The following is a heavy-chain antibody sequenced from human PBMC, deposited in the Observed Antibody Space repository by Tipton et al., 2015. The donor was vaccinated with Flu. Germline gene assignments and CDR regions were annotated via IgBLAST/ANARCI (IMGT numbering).Heavy chain of an antibody. CDR3: ARRDYSNYVSDPKNWFDP. Sequence: GSLRLSCTVSGDSISSYFWHWIRQPPGKGLEWIGYMYSSGTTEYSPSLKSRIVTSIDTSKNQLSLKLNSVTAADTAVYYCARRDYSNYVSDPKNWFDPWGQGTLVTVSS. CDR1: GDSISSYF. V-gene: IGHV4-59*08. CDR2: MYSSGTT. J-gene: IGHJ5*02. D-gene: IGHD4-11*01.